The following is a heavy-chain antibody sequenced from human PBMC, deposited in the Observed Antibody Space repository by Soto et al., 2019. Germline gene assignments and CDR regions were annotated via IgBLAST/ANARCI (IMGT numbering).Heavy chain of an antibody. CDR3: ARAPYDILTGPAWDWFDP. V-gene: IGHV3-21*01. D-gene: IGHD3-9*01. CDR1: GFTFSSYS. CDR2: ISSSSSYI. Sequence: GGSLRLSCAASGFTFSSYSMNWVRQAPGKGLEWVSSISSSSSYIYYADPVKGRFTISRDNAKNSLYLQMNSLRAEDTAVYYCARAPYDILTGPAWDWFDPWGQGTLVTVSS. J-gene: IGHJ5*02.